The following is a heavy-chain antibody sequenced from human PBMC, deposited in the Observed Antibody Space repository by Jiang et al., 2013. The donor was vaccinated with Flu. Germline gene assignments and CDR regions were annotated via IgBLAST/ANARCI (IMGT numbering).Heavy chain of an antibody. Sequence: GSGLVKPSETLSLTCTVSGGSISGYYWSWIRQPPGKGLEWIGYMYYSGSTSYNPSLKSRVTISVDTSKNQVSLKLFSVTAADTAVYYCARHGSSGWYSWFDPWGQGTLVTVSS. V-gene: IGHV4-59*08. J-gene: IGHJ5*02. CDR1: GGSISGYY. CDR2: MYYSGST. CDR3: ARHGSSGWYSWFDP. D-gene: IGHD6-19*01.